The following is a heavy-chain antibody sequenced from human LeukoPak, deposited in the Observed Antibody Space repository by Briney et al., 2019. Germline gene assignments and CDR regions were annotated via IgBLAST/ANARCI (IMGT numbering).Heavy chain of an antibody. D-gene: IGHD1-26*01. CDR2: ISYDGSNK. CDR3: AREPKWEPPNWFDP. CDR1: GFTFSSYA. V-gene: IGHV3-30*04. J-gene: IGHJ5*02. Sequence: GGSLRLSCAASGFTFSSYAMHWVRQAPGKGLEWVAVISYDGSNKYYADSVKGRFTISRDNSKNTLYLQMNSLRAEDTAVYYCAREPKWEPPNWFDPWGQGTLVTVSS.